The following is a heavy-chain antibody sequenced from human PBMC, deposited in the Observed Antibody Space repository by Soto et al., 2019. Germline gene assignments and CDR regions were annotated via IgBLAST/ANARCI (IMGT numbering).Heavy chain of an antibody. V-gene: IGHV3-23*01. D-gene: IGHD6-13*01. J-gene: IGHJ4*02. CDR2: ISGSGGST. Sequence: PGGSLRLSCADSGFTFSSYAMSWVRQAPGKGLEWVSAISGSGGSTYYADSVKCRFTISRDNSKNTLYLQMNSLRAEDTAVYYCAKEGSSWQEYYFDYWGQGTLVTVSS. CDR3: AKEGSSWQEYYFDY. CDR1: GFTFSSYA.